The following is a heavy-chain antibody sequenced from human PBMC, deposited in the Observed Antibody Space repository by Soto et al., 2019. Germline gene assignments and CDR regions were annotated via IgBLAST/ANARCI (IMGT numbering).Heavy chain of an antibody. D-gene: IGHD3-16*01. V-gene: IGHV1-18*01. CDR2: ISPYTGNT. CDR3: VMVDNYVTPTPQDV. Sequence: QVQLVQSGDEVKKPGASVKVSCKASGYIFVNYGIAWVRQAPGQGLEWMGWISPYTGNTHSATKVQGGLTMTTDTSTSTAYMDLGCLTSDDTAVYYCVMVDNYVTPTPQDVWGQGTTVTVSS. CDR1: GYIFVNYG. J-gene: IGHJ6*02.